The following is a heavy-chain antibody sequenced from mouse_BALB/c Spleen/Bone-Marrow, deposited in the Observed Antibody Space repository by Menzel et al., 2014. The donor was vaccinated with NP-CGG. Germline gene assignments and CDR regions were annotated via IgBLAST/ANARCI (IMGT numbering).Heavy chain of an antibody. CDR1: GFNIKDTY. CDR3: ARYYYGYYFDY. V-gene: IGHV14-3*02. CDR2: IDPANGNT. D-gene: IGHD1-2*01. J-gene: IGHJ2*01. Sequence: VQLKQSGAELVKPWASVKLSCTASGFNIKDTYMHWVKQRPEQGLEWIGRIDPANGNTKYDPKFQGKATITADTSSNTAYLQLSSLTSEDTAVYYCARYYYGYYFDYWGQGTTLTVSS.